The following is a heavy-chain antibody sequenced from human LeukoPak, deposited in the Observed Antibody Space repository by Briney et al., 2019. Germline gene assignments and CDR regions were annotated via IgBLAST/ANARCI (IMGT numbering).Heavy chain of an antibody. J-gene: IGHJ4*02. CDR3: ARDLKMPCSSSWYEDY. D-gene: IGHD6-13*01. V-gene: IGHV3-30*04. CDR2: ISYDGSNK. Sequence: PGGSLRLSCAASGFTFSSYAMHWVRQAPGKGLEWVAVISYDGSNKYYADSVKGRFTISRDNSKNTLYLQMNSLRAEDTAVYYCARDLKMPCSSSWYEDYWGQGTLVTVSS. CDR1: GFTFSSYA.